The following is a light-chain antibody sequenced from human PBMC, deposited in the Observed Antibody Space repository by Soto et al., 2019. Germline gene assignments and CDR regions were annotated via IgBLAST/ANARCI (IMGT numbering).Light chain of an antibody. Sequence: QSVLTQPPSVSGAPVQRVTISCTGSSSNIGAGYDVHWYQQLPGTAPKLLIYANINRPSGVPDRFSGSKSGTSASLAITGLQAEDEADYYCQSYDSSLSGSVFGGGTKLTVL. J-gene: IGLJ3*02. CDR1: SSNIGAGYD. CDR2: ANI. CDR3: QSYDSSLSGSV. V-gene: IGLV1-40*01.